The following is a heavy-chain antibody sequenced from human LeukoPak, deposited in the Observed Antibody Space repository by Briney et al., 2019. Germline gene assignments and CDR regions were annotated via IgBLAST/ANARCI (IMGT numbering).Heavy chain of an antibody. J-gene: IGHJ5*02. D-gene: IGHD2-2*02. CDR2: MNPNSGNT. CDR3: ARAIPDIVVVPAAIFGITMVRGVTKYNWLDP. V-gene: IGHV1-8*01. Sequence: ASVKVSCKASGYTFTSYDINWVRQATGQGLEWMGWMNPNSGNTGYAQKLQGRVTMTTDTSTSTAYMELRSLRSDDTAVYYCARAIPDIVVVPAAIFGITMVRGVTKYNWLDPWGQGTLVTVSS. CDR1: GYTFTSYD.